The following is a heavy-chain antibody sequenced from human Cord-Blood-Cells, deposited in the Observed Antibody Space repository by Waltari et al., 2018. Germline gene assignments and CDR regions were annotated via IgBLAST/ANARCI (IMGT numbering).Heavy chain of an antibody. CDR1: GYTFTSYD. Sequence: QVQLVQSGAEVKKPGASVKVSCKASGYTFTSYDINWVRPATGQGLEWMGWMNPNSGNTVYAQKSQDSGSMTRNPYISPAYIEQSSLGDEDTAVYYWAVSVRGYWVQRTLVTVSS. CDR3: AVSVRGY. CDR2: MNPNSGNT. V-gene: IGHV1-8*01. J-gene: IGHJ4*02. D-gene: IGHD3-10*02.